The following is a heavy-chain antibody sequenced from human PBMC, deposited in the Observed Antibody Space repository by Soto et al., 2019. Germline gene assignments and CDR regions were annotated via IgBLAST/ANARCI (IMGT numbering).Heavy chain of an antibody. CDR2: VYHTGDT. J-gene: IGHJ5*02. D-gene: IGHD1-26*01. CDR3: AREIVSAGGNNYFDP. CDR1: GGTVASSHW. Sequence: SETLSLTCGVSGGTVASSHWWSWVRQSPGGGLEWIGNVYHTGDTNFNPSLQSRVTISVDKSNNQFSGRLNSLTDAETAVYFCAREIVSAGGNNYFDPWGPGTLATVSS. V-gene: IGHV4-4*02.